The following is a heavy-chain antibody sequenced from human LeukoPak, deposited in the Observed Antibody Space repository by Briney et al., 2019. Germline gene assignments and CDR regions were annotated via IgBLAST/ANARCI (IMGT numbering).Heavy chain of an antibody. CDR1: GFTFSSCE. CDR2: ISSSGSTI. D-gene: IGHD3-22*01. V-gene: IGHV3-48*03. J-gene: IGHJ4*02. CDR3: AREGVARYSSGFV. Sequence: PGGSLRLSCAASGFTFSSCEMNWVRQAPGKGLEWVSYISSSGSTIYYADSVKGRFTISRDNAKNSLYLQMNSLRAEDTAVYYCAREGVARYSSGFVWGQGTLVTVSS.